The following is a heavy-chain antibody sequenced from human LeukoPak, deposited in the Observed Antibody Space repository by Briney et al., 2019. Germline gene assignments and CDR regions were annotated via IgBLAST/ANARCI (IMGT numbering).Heavy chain of an antibody. V-gene: IGHV4-39*07. CDR2: IYYSGSA. CDR3: ARVFRVARKYYFDY. D-gene: IGHD5-12*01. CDR1: GGSISSSTYY. Sequence: PSETLSLTCTVSGGSISSSTYYWGWIRQPPGKGLEWIGTIYYSGSAYYKPSFKSRVTISLDTSKNQFSLNLSSVTAADTAVYYCARVFRVARKYYFDYWGQGTLVTVSS. J-gene: IGHJ4*02.